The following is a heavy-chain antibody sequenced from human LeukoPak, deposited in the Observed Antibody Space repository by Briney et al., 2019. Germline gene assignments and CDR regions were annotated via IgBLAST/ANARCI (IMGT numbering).Heavy chain of an antibody. Sequence: ASVKVSCKASGYTLTDYYIHWVRQAPGQGLEWMGWINTNTGNPTYAQGFTGRFVFSLDTSVSTAYLQISSLKAEDTAVYYCARALPHFDYWGQGTLVTVSS. J-gene: IGHJ4*02. CDR2: INTNTGNP. CDR3: ARALPHFDY. D-gene: IGHD1-26*01. CDR1: GYTLTDYY. V-gene: IGHV7-4-1*02.